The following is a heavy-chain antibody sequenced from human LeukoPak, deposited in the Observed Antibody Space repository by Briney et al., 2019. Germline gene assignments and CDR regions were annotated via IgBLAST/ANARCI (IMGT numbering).Heavy chain of an antibody. J-gene: IGHJ4*02. CDR1: GFTLSDYW. CDR2: IKQDGSEK. V-gene: IGHV3-7*03. Sequence: QPGGSLRLSCVASGFTLSDYWMSWVRQTPGKGLEWVANIKQDGSEKNYVDSVKGRFTISRDNAKNSLYLQMNNLRVEDTAMYYCAGGTGFIIKDWGQGTLVTVSS. D-gene: IGHD3-9*01. CDR3: AGGTGFIIKD.